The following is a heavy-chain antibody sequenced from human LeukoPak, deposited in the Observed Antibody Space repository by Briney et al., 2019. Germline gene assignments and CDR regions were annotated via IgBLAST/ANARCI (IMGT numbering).Heavy chain of an antibody. CDR1: GGSISSSSYY. V-gene: IGHV4-39*07. Sequence: SETLSLTCTVSGGSISSSSYYWGWIRQPPGKGLEWIGSIYYSGSTYYNPSLKSRVTISVDTSKNQFSLKLSSVTAADTAVYYCAREAARYNWNYAAFDIWGQGTMVTVSS. CDR2: IYYSGST. CDR3: AREAARYNWNYAAFDI. J-gene: IGHJ3*02. D-gene: IGHD1-7*01.